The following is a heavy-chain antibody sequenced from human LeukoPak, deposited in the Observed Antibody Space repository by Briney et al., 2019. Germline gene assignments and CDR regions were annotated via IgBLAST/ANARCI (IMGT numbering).Heavy chain of an antibody. J-gene: IGHJ4*02. V-gene: IGHV3-64*01. D-gene: IGHD3-3*01. CDR3: ARDRAGFWSGYLDY. CDR2: ISGNGGST. CDR1: GFTFSTYA. Sequence: QPGGSLRLSCAASGFTFSTYAWHWVRQAPGKGLEYVSAISGNGGSTYYAISVKGRFAISRDNSKNTVYLQMGSLRAEDMAVYYCARDRAGFWSGYLDYWGQGTLVTVSS.